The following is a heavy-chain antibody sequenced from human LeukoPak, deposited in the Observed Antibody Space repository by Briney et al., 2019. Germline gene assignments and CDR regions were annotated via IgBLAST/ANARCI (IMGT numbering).Heavy chain of an antibody. D-gene: IGHD1-26*01. V-gene: IGHV4-59*01. CDR3: AREVVGATTGNWFDP. CDR2: IYYSGST. J-gene: IGHJ5*02. Sequence: SETLSLTCAVSGGSISSYYWSWIRQPPGKGLEWIGYIYYSGSTNYNPSLKSRVTISVDTSKDQFSLKLTSVTAADTAVYYCAREVVGATTGNWFDPWGQGTLVTVSS. CDR1: GGSISSYY.